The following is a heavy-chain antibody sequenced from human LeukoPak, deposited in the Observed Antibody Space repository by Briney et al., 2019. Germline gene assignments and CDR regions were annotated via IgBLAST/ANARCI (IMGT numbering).Heavy chain of an antibody. CDR3: ARVEAMAFLYYMDV. J-gene: IGHJ6*03. Sequence: NSSQTLSLTCTVSGGSISSGSYYWSWIRQPAGKGLEWIGRIYTSGSTNYNPSLKSRVTISVDTSKNQFSLKLSSVTAADTAVYYCARVEAMAFLYYMDVWGKGTTVTVSS. CDR2: IYTSGST. D-gene: IGHD5-18*01. CDR1: GGSISSGSYY. V-gene: IGHV4-61*02.